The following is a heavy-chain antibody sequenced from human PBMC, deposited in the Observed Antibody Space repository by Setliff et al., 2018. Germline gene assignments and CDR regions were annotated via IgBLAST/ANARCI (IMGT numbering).Heavy chain of an antibody. CDR3: ARGPVMIVATGYFDY. Sequence: PSETLSLTCTVSGGSISSSNYYWGWIRQPPGKGLEWIGSIYYSGSTNYNPSLKSRVTISVDTSKNQFSLKLSSVTAADTAVYYCARGPVMIVATGYFDYWGQGTLVTVSS. D-gene: IGHD3-22*01. CDR1: GGSISSSNYY. V-gene: IGHV4-39*07. CDR2: IYYSGST. J-gene: IGHJ4*02.